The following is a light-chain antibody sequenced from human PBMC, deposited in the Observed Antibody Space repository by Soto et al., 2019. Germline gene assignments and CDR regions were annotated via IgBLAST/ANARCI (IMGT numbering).Light chain of an antibody. Sequence: EIVLTQSPDTLSLSPGERATLSCRASQSVSSNYLAWYQQKPGQAPRLLIYGASNRATGIADRFSGSGSGTDFTLTISRLEPEDFAVYYCQQYGNSPWTFGQGTKVEIK. CDR2: GAS. J-gene: IGKJ1*01. CDR1: QSVSSNY. V-gene: IGKV3-20*01. CDR3: QQYGNSPWT.